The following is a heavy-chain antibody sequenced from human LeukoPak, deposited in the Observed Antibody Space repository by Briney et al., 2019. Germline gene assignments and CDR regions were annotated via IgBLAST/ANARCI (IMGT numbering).Heavy chain of an antibody. CDR3: ARAKTTPFDY. V-gene: IGHV3-21*01. CDR1: GFTFSSYS. J-gene: IGHJ4*02. D-gene: IGHD1-1*01. Sequence: GGSLRLSCAASGFTFSSYSMNWVRQAPGERLEWVSSISSSSSYIYYADSVKGRFTISRDNAKNSLYLQMNSLRAEDTAVYYCARAKTTPFDYWGQGTLVTVSS. CDR2: ISSSSSYI.